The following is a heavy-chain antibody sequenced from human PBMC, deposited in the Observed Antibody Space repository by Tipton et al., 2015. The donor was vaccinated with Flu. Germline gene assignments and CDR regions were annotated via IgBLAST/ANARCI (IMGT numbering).Heavy chain of an antibody. CDR1: GESMGINYY. CDR2: IHRSGNT. J-gene: IGHJ5*02. V-gene: IGHV4-38-2*01. CDR3: ARRDYSNHVSEPKSWFDP. Sequence: TLSLTCSVSGESMGINYYWGWIRQPPGEGLEWIGNIHRSGNTYHNPSLRSRVTMSVDSSRNQFSLRLSSVTAADTAVYYCARRDYSNHVSEPKSWFDPWGQGILVTVSS. D-gene: IGHD4-11*01.